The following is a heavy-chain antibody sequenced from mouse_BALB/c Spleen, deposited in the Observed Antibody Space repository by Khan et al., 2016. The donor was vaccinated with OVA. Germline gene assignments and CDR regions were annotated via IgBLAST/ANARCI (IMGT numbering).Heavy chain of an antibody. CDR3: VNHSSSSAWFTY. CDR2: INPSTDYA. J-gene: IGHJ3*01. D-gene: IGHD1-1*01. V-gene: IGHV1-7*01. Sequence: QVQLKESGAELAKPGASVKMSCKASGYTFTNYWMHWVKQRPGQGLEWIGYINPSTDYAEYNQKFKDKATLTVDKSSSTAYMQLTSLTSEDSAIYYCVNHSSSSAWFTYWGQGTLVTVSA. CDR1: GYTFTNYW.